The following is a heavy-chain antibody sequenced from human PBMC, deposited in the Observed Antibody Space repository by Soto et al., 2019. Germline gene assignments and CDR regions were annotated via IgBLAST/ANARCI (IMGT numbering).Heavy chain of an antibody. V-gene: IGHV1-69*13. CDR2: IIPIFGTA. J-gene: IGHJ4*02. Sequence: SVKVSCKASGGTFSSYAISWVRQAPGQGLEWMGGIIPIFGTANYAQKFQGRVTITADESTSTAYMELSRLRSEDTAVYYCARTYYYDSSGYYGTSGFDYWGQGTLATVSS. D-gene: IGHD3-22*01. CDR1: GGTFSSYA. CDR3: ARTYYYDSSGYYGTSGFDY.